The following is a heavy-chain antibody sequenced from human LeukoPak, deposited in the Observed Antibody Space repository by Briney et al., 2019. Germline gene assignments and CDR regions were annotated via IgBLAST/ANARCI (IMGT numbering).Heavy chain of an antibody. J-gene: IGHJ4*02. CDR3: AKSFGRGKVFGPLQNSNVDY. D-gene: IGHD4-11*01. Sequence: PGGSLRLSCAASGFTLGSANAMTWVRQAPGKGLEWVSLISASGSATYYADSVKGRFTISRDNSKNTLYLQMNSLRAEDTAVYYCAKSFGRGKVFGPLQNSNVDYWGQGTLVTVSS. V-gene: IGHV3-23*01. CDR2: ISASGSAT. CDR1: GFTLGSANA.